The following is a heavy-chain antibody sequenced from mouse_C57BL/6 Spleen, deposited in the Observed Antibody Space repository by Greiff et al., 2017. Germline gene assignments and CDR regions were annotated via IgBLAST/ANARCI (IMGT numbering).Heavy chain of an antibody. Sequence: DVQLVESGGDLVKPGGSLKLSCAASGFTFSSYGMSWVRQTPDKRLEWVATISSGGSYTYYPDSVKGRFTISRDNAKNTLYLQMSSLKSEDTAMYYCARQYGSFAYWGQGTLVTVSA. CDR1: GFTFSSYG. D-gene: IGHD2-2*01. CDR3: ARQYGSFAY. CDR2: ISSGGSYT. V-gene: IGHV5-6*01. J-gene: IGHJ3*01.